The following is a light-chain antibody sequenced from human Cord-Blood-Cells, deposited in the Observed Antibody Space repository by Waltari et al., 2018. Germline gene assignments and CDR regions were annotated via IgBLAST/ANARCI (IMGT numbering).Light chain of an antibody. Sequence: DIQMIQSPSSLSASVGDRVTITCHASQDISNYLNWYQQKPGKAPKLLIYDATNLETGVPSRFSGSGSGTDFTFTISSLQPEDIATYYCQQYDNLLFTFGPGTKVDIK. V-gene: IGKV1-33*01. CDR2: DAT. J-gene: IGKJ3*01. CDR3: QQYDNLLFT. CDR1: QDISNY.